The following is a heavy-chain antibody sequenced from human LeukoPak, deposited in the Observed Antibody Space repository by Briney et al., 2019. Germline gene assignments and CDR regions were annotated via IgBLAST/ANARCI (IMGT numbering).Heavy chain of an antibody. D-gene: IGHD2-2*02. CDR3: AKDVYCSSTSCYTGFDY. J-gene: IGHJ4*02. CDR2: ISYDGSNK. Sequence: GRSLRLSCAASGFTFSSYGMHWVRQAPGKGLEWVAVISYDGSNKYYADSVKGRFTISRDNSKNTLYLQMNSLRAEDTAVYYCAKDVYCSSTSCYTGFDYWGQGTLVTVSS. V-gene: IGHV3-30*18. CDR1: GFTFSSYG.